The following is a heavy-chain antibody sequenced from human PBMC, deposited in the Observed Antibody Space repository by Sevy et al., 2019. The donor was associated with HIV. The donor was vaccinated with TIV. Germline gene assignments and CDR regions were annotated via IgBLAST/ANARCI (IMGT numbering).Heavy chain of an antibody. J-gene: IGHJ4*02. D-gene: IGHD4-17*01. CDR2: INWNGGST. CDR3: ARGYGDYDGGDY. V-gene: IGHV3-20*04. Sequence: GGSLRLSCAASGFTFDDYGMSWVRQAPGKGLEWVSGINWNGGSTGYADSVKGRFTISRDNAKNSLYLQMNSLRAEDTAWYYCARGYGDYDGGDYWGQGTLVTVSS. CDR1: GFTFDDYG.